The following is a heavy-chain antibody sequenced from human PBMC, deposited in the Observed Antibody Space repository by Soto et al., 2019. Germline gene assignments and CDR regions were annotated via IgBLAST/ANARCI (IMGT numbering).Heavy chain of an antibody. Sequence: SETLSLTCTASGGSISSSSWSWIRQPPGRGLEWIGYIYNNGRTDYNPSLKSRVTISVDTSKNHFSLKLSSVTPADTAVYYCARARFCTSTSCYHYFDFWGQGTLVTVSS. CDR1: GGSISSSS. J-gene: IGHJ4*02. CDR3: ARARFCTSTSCYHYFDF. D-gene: IGHD2-2*01. CDR2: IYNNGRT. V-gene: IGHV4-59*01.